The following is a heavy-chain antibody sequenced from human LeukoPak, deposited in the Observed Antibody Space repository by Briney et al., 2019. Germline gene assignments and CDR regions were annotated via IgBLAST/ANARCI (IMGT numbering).Heavy chain of an antibody. V-gene: IGHV4-59*01. CDR1: GGSISSYY. D-gene: IGHD6-19*01. CDR2: IYYSGST. CDR3: AREEVAGYYFDY. Sequence: SATLSLTCTVSGGSISSYYWSWIRQPPGKGLEWIGYIYYSGSTNYNPSLKSRVTISVDTSKNQFSLKLSSVTAANTAVYYCAREEVAGYYFDYWGQGTLVTVSS. J-gene: IGHJ4*02.